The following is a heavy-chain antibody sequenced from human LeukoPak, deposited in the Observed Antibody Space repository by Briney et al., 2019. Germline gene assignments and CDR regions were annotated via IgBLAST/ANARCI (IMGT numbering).Heavy chain of an antibody. CDR1: GFTFSSYA. CDR3: AKPDCSYSDCYRPAY. V-gene: IGHV3-23*01. J-gene: IGHJ4*02. Sequence: GGSLRLSCAASGFTFSSYAMNWVRQAPGKGLEWVSAISSSDGTTYYADSVRGRFTISRDNSKNTLYLQMNSLRAEDTAVYYCAKPDCSYSDCYRPAYWGQGTLVTVSS. CDR2: ISSSDGTT. D-gene: IGHD2-2*02.